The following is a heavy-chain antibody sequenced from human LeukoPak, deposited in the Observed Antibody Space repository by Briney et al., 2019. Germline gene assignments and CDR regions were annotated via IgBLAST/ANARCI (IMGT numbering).Heavy chain of an antibody. CDR3: ARWASSCTSGSCPFYFDF. D-gene: IGHD2-15*01. CDR2: IIPIFAIT. V-gene: IGHV1-69*02. CDR1: GGTFSRYT. J-gene: IGHJ4*02. Sequence: SVKVSCKASGGTFSRYTINWVRQAPGQGLEWMGRIIPIFAITDFAQKFRGGVTITADKSTSTAYMELTSLSPEDTAVYYCARWASSCTSGSCPFYFDFWGQGALVTVSS.